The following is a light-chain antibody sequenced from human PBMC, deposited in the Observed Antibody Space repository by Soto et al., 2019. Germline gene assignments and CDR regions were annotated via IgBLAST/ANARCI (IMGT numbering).Light chain of an antibody. J-gene: IGKJ4*01. CDR3: QQYHNWPPVT. CDR2: GAS. Sequence: EIVMTQSPAYLSVSPGERDTLSCRASQSVSSNLAWYQQKPDQSPRLLIYGASTRATGIPAKFRGSGSGTDFTLTISSLQSEDCALSCCQQYHNWPPVTFGGGTKVEIK. CDR1: QSVSSN. V-gene: IGKV3-15*01.